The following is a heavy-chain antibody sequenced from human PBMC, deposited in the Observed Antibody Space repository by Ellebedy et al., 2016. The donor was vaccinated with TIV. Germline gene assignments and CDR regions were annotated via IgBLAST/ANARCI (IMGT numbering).Heavy chain of an antibody. V-gene: IGHV1-18*01. D-gene: IGHD6-13*01. Sequence: AASVKVSCEASGYTFASYGVSWVRQAPGQGLEWMGWVSANNGYTNYAQKLQGRVTMTTDTSTSTAYMDLGSLRSDDTAVEYCARAGAIVAAGKIDYWGQGTLVTVSS. CDR1: GYTFASYG. CDR3: ARAGAIVAAGKIDY. CDR2: VSANNGYT. J-gene: IGHJ4*02.